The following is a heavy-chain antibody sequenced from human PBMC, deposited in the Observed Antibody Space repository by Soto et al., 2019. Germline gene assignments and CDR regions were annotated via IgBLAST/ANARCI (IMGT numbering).Heavy chain of an antibody. V-gene: IGHV1-69*13. Sequence: ASVKVSCKASGGTFSSYAISWVRQAPGQGLEWMGGIIPIFGTANYAQKFQGRVTITADESTSTAYMELSSLRSEDTAVYYCARDHIAAADPFEYYYGMDVWGQGTTVTVSS. J-gene: IGHJ6*02. D-gene: IGHD6-13*01. CDR2: IIPIFGTA. CDR1: GGTFSSYA. CDR3: ARDHIAAADPFEYYYGMDV.